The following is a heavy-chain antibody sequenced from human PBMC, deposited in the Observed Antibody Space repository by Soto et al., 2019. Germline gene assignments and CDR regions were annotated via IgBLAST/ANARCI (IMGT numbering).Heavy chain of an antibody. V-gene: IGHV4-31*03. Sequence: SETLSLTCTVSGGSISSGGYYWSWIRQHPGEGLEWIGYIYYSGSTCYNPSLKSRVTISVDTSKNQFSLKLSSVTAADTAVYYCARYGADCSSTSCYGYWFDPWGQGTLVTVSS. D-gene: IGHD2-2*01. J-gene: IGHJ5*02. CDR1: GGSISSGGYY. CDR2: IYYSGST. CDR3: ARYGADCSSTSCYGYWFDP.